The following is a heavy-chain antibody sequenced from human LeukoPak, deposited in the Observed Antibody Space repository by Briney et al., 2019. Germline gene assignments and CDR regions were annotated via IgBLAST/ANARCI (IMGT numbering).Heavy chain of an antibody. CDR1: GFTVSSNY. D-gene: IGHD6-13*01. Sequence: GSLRLSCAASGFTVSSNYMSWVRQAPGKGLEWVSVIYSGGSTYYADSVKGRFTISRDNSKNTLYLQMNSLRAEDTAVYYCARDLSSSWYSQSYYYGMDVWGQGTTVTVSS. J-gene: IGHJ6*02. CDR3: ARDLSSSWYSQSYYYGMDV. V-gene: IGHV3-53*01. CDR2: IYSGGST.